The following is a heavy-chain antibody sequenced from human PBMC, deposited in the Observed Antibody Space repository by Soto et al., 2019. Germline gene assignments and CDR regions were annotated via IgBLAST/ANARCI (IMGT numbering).Heavy chain of an antibody. CDR2: ISSSSYI. J-gene: IGHJ3*02. D-gene: IGHD2-15*01. CDR1: GFTFSSYS. CDR3: ARDWLVVVLAATPDAFDI. Sequence: PGGSLRLSCAASGFTFSSYSMNWVRQAPGKGLEWVSSISSSSYIYYADSVKGRFTISRDNAKNSLYLQMNSLRAEDTAVYYCARDWLVVVLAATPDAFDIWGQGTMVTVSS. V-gene: IGHV3-21*01.